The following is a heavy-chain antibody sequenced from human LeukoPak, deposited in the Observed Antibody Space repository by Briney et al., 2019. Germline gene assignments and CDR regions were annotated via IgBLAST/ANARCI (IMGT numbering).Heavy chain of an antibody. CDR3: AKYGSGTYYNGLH. J-gene: IGHJ4*02. Sequence: PLGSLRLSCAAAGFTPSIYAMSWGRQAPRKGLQWVSTISLSGENTNYAHPVRGRFTISRDISKSTLYLQMNSLRDEDTALYYCAKYGSGTYYNGLHWGQGTLVTVSS. D-gene: IGHD3-10*01. V-gene: IGHV3-23*01. CDR2: ISLSGENT. CDR1: GFTPSIYA.